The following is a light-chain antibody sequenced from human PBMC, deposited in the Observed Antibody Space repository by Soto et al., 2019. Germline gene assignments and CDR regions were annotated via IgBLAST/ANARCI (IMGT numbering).Light chain of an antibody. CDR1: QSVSSN. V-gene: IGKV3-15*01. Sequence: EIVMTQSPATLSVSPGERATLSCRASQSVSSNLAWYQQKPGQAPRLLIYGASTRATGIPARFSGSGSGTECTLTISSLQSEDFAVYYCQQYNNWPPLPFGGGTKVDIK. CDR3: QQYNNWPPLP. J-gene: IGKJ4*01. CDR2: GAS.